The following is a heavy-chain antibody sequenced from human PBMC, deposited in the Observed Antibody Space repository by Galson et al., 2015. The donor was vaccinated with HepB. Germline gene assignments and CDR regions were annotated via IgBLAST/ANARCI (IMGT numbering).Heavy chain of an antibody. D-gene: IGHD2-2*01. CDR1: GFTFSSYA. CDR3: AKDGVDCSSTSCYLIHYCYYYYMDV. V-gene: IGHV3-23*01. J-gene: IGHJ6*03. CDR2: ISGSGGST. Sequence: SLRLSCAASGFTFSSYAMSWVRQAPGKGLEWVSAISGSGGSTYYADSVKGRFTISRDNSKNTLYLQMNSLRAEDTAVYYCAKDGVDCSSTSCYLIHYCYYYYMDVWGKGTTVTVSS.